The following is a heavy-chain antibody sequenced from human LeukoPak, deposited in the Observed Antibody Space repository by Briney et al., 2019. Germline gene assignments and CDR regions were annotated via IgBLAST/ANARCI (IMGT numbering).Heavy chain of an antibody. Sequence: GGSLRLSCAASGFTFSSYEMNWVRQAPGKGLEWVSYISSSGSTIYYADSVKGRFTISRDNAKNSLYPQMNSLRAEDTAVYYCARDMVRGVIDYWGQGTLVTVSS. CDR2: ISSSGSTI. CDR1: GFTFSSYE. V-gene: IGHV3-48*03. CDR3: ARDMVRGVIDY. D-gene: IGHD3-10*01. J-gene: IGHJ4*02.